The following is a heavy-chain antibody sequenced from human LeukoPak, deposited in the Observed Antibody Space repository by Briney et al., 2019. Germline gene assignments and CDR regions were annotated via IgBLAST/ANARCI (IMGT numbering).Heavy chain of an antibody. CDR3: ARDPSITMIVVVIHDAFDI. V-gene: IGHV4-39*07. Sequence: SETLSLTCTVSGGSISSSSYYWGWIRQPPGKGLEWIGSIYYSGSTYYNPSLKSRVTISVDTSKNQFSLKLSSVTAADTAVYYCARDPSITMIVVVIHDAFDIWGQGTMVTVSS. CDR1: GGSISSSSYY. CDR2: IYYSGST. D-gene: IGHD3-22*01. J-gene: IGHJ3*02.